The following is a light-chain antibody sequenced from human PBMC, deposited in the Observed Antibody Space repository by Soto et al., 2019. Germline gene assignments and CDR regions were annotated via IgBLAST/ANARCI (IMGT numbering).Light chain of an antibody. CDR3: SARDDILSGVV. V-gene: IGLV1-47*01. CDR2: RSD. CDR1: SSNIGSNH. Sequence: QSVLTQPPSASGTPGQRVTISCSGSSSNIGSNHVYWYQQFPGMAPKLLMYRSDQRPTGVPDRFTGSKSGTSASLAISGLRSDDEADYYRSARDDILSGVVFGGGTKLTVL. J-gene: IGLJ2*01.